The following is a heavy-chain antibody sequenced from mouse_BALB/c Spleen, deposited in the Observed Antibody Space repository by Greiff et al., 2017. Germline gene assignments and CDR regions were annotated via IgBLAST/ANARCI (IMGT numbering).Heavy chain of an antibody. CDR2: IRSKSNNYAT. D-gene: IGHD3-1*01. CDR3: VRQGGYYYFDY. V-gene: IGHV10-1*02. CDR1: GFTFNTYA. J-gene: IGHJ2*01. Sequence: VQGVESGGGLVQPKGSLKLSCAASGFTFNTYAMNWVRQAPGKGLEWVARIRSKSNNYATYYADSVKDRFTISRDDSQSMLYLQMNNLKTEDTAMYYCVRQGGYYYFDYWGQGTTLTVSS.